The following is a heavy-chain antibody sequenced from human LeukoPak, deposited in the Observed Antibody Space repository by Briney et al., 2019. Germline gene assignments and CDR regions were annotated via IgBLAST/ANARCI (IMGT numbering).Heavy chain of an antibody. V-gene: IGHV1-69*04. CDR3: ARSRSSSYNDY. J-gene: IGHJ4*02. Sequence: SVKVSCKASGGTFSSYAISWVRQAPGQGLEWMGRIIPILGIANYAQKFQGRVTITADKSTSTAYMELSSLRSEDTAVYYCARSRSSSYNDYWGQGTLVTVSS. CDR1: GGTFSSYA. D-gene: IGHD6-13*01. CDR2: IIPILGIA.